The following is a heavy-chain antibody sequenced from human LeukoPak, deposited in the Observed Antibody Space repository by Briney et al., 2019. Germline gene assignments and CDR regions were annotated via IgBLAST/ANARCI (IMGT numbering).Heavy chain of an antibody. V-gene: IGHV3-21*01. J-gene: IGHJ4*02. CDR1: GFTFSAYT. CDR2: ISSSGNYI. Sequence: GGSLRLSCAASGFTFSAYTMNWVRQAPGMGLEWVSSISSSGNYIYYADSLKGRFTISRDNAKNSLYLQMHSLRVEDTAIYYCARAGGGGGSRDYWGQGTLVTVSS. CDR3: ARAGGGGGSRDY. D-gene: IGHD1-26*01.